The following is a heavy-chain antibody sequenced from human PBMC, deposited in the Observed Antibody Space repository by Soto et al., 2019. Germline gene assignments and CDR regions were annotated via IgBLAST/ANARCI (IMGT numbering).Heavy chain of an antibody. V-gene: IGHV4-4*02. Sequence: SETLSLTCAVSCASISSMNWWSWVRHTTGRGLEWIGEVFHSGLTNYNPSLKSPVTISMDASKNQLSLEIRSVTAADTAVYYCARDVYYGGFSLCYWGHGILVTVS. CDR1: CASISSMNW. J-gene: IGHJ4*01. D-gene: IGHD2-21*01. CDR2: VFHSGLT. CDR3: ARDVYYGGFSLCY.